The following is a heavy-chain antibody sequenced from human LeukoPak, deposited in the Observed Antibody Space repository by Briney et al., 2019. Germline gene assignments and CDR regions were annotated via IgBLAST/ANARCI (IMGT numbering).Heavy chain of an antibody. J-gene: IGHJ5*02. V-gene: IGHV3-21*04. Sequence: GGSLRLSCAASGFTFSSYSMNWVRQAPGKGLEWVSSISSSSSYIYYADSVKGRFTISRDNSNHTLYLQMNSLRAEDTAVYYCAKGPRSSWSLNWFDPWGQGTLVTVSS. CDR3: AKGPRSSWSLNWFDP. D-gene: IGHD6-13*01. CDR1: GFTFSSYS. CDR2: ISSSSSYI.